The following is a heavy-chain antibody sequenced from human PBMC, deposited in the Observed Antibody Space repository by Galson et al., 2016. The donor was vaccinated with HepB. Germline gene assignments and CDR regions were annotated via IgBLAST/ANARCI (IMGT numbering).Heavy chain of an antibody. J-gene: IGHJ3*02. CDR1: GYIFPDYA. CDR3: ARGGTVQGQNAFDI. D-gene: IGHD3-10*01. Sequence: SVKVSCKASGYIFPDYAISWVRQAPGQGLEWMGWIRIYNGDTNYAQRFQGRVTMTTDTSTRTAYMELRSLRSDDTAVYFCARGGTVQGQNAFDIWGQGTMVTVSS. CDR2: IRIYNGDT. V-gene: IGHV1-18*01.